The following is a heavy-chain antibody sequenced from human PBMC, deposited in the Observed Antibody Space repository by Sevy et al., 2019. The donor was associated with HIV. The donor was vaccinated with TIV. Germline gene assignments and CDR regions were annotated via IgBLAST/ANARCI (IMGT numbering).Heavy chain of an antibody. CDR3: VRDGGAWTLDY. CDR2: IKQDGRER. J-gene: IGHJ4*02. CDR1: GFTFSRHW. Sequence: GGSLRLSCAGSGFTFSRHWINWVRQAPGRGLEGVASIKQDGRERNYVDSVKGGFTVSRDNAKNTAYLQTSSLRGEDTAVYYSVRDGGAWTLDYWGQGALVTVSS. V-gene: IGHV3-7*03. D-gene: IGHD3-16*01.